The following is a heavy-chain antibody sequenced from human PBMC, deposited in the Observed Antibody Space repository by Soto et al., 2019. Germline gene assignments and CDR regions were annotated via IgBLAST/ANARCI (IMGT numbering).Heavy chain of an antibody. CDR2: IYHSGST. J-gene: IGHJ6*02. CDR1: GGSISSSNW. CDR3: ARDLGPAAALPIYYYYYGMDV. Sequence: QVQLQESGPGLVKPSGTLSLTCAVSGGSISSSNWWSWVRQPPGKGLEWIGEIYHSGSTNYNPSLKSRVTISVDKSKNQFSLKLSSVTAADTAVYYCARDLGPAAALPIYYYYYGMDVWGQGTTVTVSS. V-gene: IGHV4-4*02. D-gene: IGHD6-13*01.